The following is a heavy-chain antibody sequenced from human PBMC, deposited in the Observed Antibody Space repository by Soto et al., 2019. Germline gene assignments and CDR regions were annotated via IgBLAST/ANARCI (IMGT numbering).Heavy chain of an antibody. CDR3: ARAKTYGGNFLA. CDR2: MNPNSGNT. D-gene: IGHD2-21*02. J-gene: IGHJ5*02. V-gene: IGHV1-8*01. CDR1: GYTFTSYV. Sequence: ASVKVSCKASGYTFTSYVINWVRQATGQGLEWMGWMNPNSGNTGYAQKFQGRVTMTRNTSISTAYMELSSLRSEDTAVYYCARAKTYGGNFLAWGQGTLVTVSS.